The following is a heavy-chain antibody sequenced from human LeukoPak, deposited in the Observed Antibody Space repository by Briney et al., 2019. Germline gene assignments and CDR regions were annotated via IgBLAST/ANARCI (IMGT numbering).Heavy chain of an antibody. CDR3: ARDVQPHYDILTGYFVGYYGMDV. Sequence: GGSLRLSCEASGFSFRDYWMSWVRQAPGKGLEWVSYISSSGSTIYYADSVKGRFTISRDNAKNSLYLQMNSLRAEDTAVYYCARDVQPHYDILTGYFVGYYGMDVWGQGTTVTVSS. J-gene: IGHJ6*02. CDR1: GFSFRDYW. D-gene: IGHD3-9*01. V-gene: IGHV3-11*01. CDR2: ISSSGSTI.